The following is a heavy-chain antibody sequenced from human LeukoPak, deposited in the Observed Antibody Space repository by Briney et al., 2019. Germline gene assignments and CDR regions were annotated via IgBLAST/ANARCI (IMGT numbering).Heavy chain of an antibody. D-gene: IGHD3-22*01. V-gene: IGHV4-59*01. CDR1: GGSISSYY. J-gene: IGHJ4*02. CDR3: ARQSISGSSLSYFDY. CDR2: IYDSGST. Sequence: SETLPLTCTVSGGSISSYYWSWIRQPPGKGLEWIGNIYDSGSTNYNPSLKSRLTISVDTSKNQCSLKLSSVTAADTAVYYCARQSISGSSLSYFDYWGQGTLVNVSS.